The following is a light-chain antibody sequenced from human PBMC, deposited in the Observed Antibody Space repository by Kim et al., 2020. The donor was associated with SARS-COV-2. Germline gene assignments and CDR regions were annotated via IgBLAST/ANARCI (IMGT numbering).Light chain of an antibody. CDR1: SLRSYY. V-gene: IGLV3-19*01. CDR2: GKN. CDR3: NSRDSSGNNWG. J-gene: IGLJ3*02. Sequence: SSELTQDPAVSVALGQTVRITCQGDSLRSYYASWYQQKPGQAPVLVIYGKNNRPSGIPDRFSGSSSGNTASLTITGAQAEEEADYYCNSRDSSGNNWGFG.